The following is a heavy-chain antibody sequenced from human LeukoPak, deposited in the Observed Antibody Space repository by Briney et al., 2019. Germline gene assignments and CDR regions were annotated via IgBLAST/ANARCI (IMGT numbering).Heavy chain of an antibody. J-gene: IGHJ4*02. D-gene: IGHD2-2*01. CDR2: IYYSGIT. Sequence: SETLSLTCTVSGGSISSYYWGWIRQPPGKGLEWIGSIYYSGITYYNPSLKSRVTISVDTSNNQFSLKLSSVTAADTAMYYCARLLIYCSSTGCHFNYWGQGTLVTVSS. CDR1: GGSISSYY. V-gene: IGHV4-39*01. CDR3: ARLLIYCSSTGCHFNY.